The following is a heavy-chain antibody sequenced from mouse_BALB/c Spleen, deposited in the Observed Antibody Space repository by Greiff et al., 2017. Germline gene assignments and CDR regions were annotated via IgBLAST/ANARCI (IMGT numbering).Heavy chain of an antibody. D-gene: IGHD1-2*01. CDR1: GYTFTSYV. Sequence: VQLQQSGPELVKPGASVKMSCKASGYTFTSYVMHWVKQKPGQGLEWIGYINPYNDGTKYNEKFKGKATLTSDKSSSTAYMELSSLTSEDSAVYYWARERDYYGSAWFAYWGQGTLVTVSA. CDR2: INPYNDGT. J-gene: IGHJ3*01. CDR3: ARERDYYGSAWFAY. V-gene: IGHV1-14*01.